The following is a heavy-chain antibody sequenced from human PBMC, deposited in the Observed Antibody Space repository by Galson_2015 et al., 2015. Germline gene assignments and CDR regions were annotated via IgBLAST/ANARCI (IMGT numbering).Heavy chain of an antibody. CDR2: ISGSGGST. D-gene: IGHD4-23*01. V-gene: IGHV3-23*01. CDR1: GFTFSSYA. Sequence: SLRLSCAASGFTFSSYAMSWVRQAPGKGLEWVSAISGSGGSTYYADSVKGRFTISRDNSKNTLYLQMNSLRAEDTAVYYCAKDLDYGGNSDYYYGMDVWGQGTTVTVSS. CDR3: AKDLDYGGNSDYYYGMDV. J-gene: IGHJ6*02.